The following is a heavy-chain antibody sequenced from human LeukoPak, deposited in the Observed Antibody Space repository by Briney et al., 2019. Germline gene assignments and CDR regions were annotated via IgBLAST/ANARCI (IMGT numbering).Heavy chain of an antibody. CDR1: GFTFSSYW. CDR3: ARDSEQWLAGHFDY. Sequence: GSLRLSCAASGFTFSSYWMSWVRQAPGKGLEWVSYISSSGSTIYYADSVKGRFTISRDNAKNSLYLQMNSLRAEDTAVYYCARDSEQWLAGHFDYWGQGTLVTVSS. J-gene: IGHJ4*02. V-gene: IGHV3-48*04. CDR2: ISSSGSTI. D-gene: IGHD6-19*01.